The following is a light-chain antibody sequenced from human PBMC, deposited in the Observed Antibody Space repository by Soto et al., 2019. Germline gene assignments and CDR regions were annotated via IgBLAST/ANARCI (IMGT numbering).Light chain of an antibody. V-gene: IGLV2-18*02. CDR1: SSDVGSYNR. J-gene: IGLJ1*01. Sequence: QSVLTQPPSVSGSPGQSVAISCTGTSSDVGSYNRVSWYQQPPGTAPIVMIYEVSNRPSGVPDRFSGSKSGNTASLTISGLQAEVVADYYCSSYTSSSTYVFGTGTNVTV. CDR3: SSYTSSSTYV. CDR2: EVS.